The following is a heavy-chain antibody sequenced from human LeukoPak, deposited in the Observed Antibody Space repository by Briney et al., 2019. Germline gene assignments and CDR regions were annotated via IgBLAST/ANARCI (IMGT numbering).Heavy chain of an antibody. J-gene: IGHJ5*02. V-gene: IGHV4-34*01. CDR1: VQSHKRYY. CDR3: ARGGYYGSGNDFRFDR. Sequence: SDAETLICTVYVQSHKRYYWRWIPRPPGKALEWIGEINHSESTKYKPPLKRRVTISVDTSKHQFSLKLSSVTAADTAVYYCARGGYYGSGNDFRFDRWRQGTLVSVPS. CDR2: INHSEST. D-gene: IGHD3-10*01.